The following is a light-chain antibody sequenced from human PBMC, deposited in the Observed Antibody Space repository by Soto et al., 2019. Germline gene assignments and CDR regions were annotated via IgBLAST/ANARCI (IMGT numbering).Light chain of an antibody. CDR3: QQSYNPPQT. CDR2: AAS. V-gene: IGKV1-39*01. Sequence: DIQMTQSPSSLSASVGDRVTITCRASQTISYYLNWYQQKPGKAPKLLIHAASSLQSGVPSRFSGSGFGAYFTLTISSLQPEDFATYYCQQSYNPPQTFGQGTKVEIK. CDR1: QTISYY. J-gene: IGKJ1*01.